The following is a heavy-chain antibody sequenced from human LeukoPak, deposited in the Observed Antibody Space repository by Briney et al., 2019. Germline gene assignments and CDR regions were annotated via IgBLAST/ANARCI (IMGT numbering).Heavy chain of an antibody. D-gene: IGHD2-21*02. CDR3: AVHAYCGGDCYSDYYYYYGMDV. J-gene: IGHJ6*02. V-gene: IGHV1-8*01. Sequence: ASVKVSCKASGYTFTSYDINWVRQATGQGLEWMGWMNPNSGNTGYAQKFQGRVTMTRNTSISTAYMELSSLRSEDTAVYYCAVHAYCGGDCYSDYYYYYGMDVWGQGTTVTVSS. CDR2: MNPNSGNT. CDR1: GYTFTSYD.